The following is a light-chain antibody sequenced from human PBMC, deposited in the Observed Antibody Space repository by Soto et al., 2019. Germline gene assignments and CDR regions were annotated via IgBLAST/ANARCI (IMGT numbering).Light chain of an antibody. CDR1: QDISDY. CDR2: AAS. J-gene: IGKJ4*01. V-gene: IGKV1-9*01. CDR3: QQLNSYPLT. Sequence: DIQLTQSPSFLSASVGDRVTITCRASQDISDYLAWYQQRPGKAPKLLIYAASTLQSGVPSSFSGSGSGTEFTLTISSLQPEDFATYSCQQLNSYPLTFGGGTNVEIK.